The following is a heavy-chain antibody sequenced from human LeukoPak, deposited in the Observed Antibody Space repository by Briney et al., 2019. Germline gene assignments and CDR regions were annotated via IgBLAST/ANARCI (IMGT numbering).Heavy chain of an antibody. D-gene: IGHD3-9*01. CDR3: ARDLEDYYDILTGGPTNYYFDY. CDR2: IKRDGGEK. J-gene: IGHJ4*02. Sequence: GGSLRLSCVVSGFTFSSYWMSWVRQAPGKGLEWVANIKRDGGEKYYVDSVKGRFTISRDNAKKSLYLQMNSLRAEDTAVYYCARDLEDYYDILTGGPTNYYFDYWGQGTLVTVSS. V-gene: IGHV3-7*01. CDR1: GFTFSSYW.